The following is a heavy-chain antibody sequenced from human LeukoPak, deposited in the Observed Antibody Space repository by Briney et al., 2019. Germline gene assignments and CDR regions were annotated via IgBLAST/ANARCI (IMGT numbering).Heavy chain of an antibody. Sequence: GGSLRLSCAASGFTFSSYWMSWVRQAPGKGLGWVANIKQDGSEKYYVDSVKGRFTISRDNAKNSLYLQMNSLRAEDTAVYYCARDGLGSSWFMDVWGKGTTVTVSS. J-gene: IGHJ6*03. D-gene: IGHD6-13*01. V-gene: IGHV3-7*01. CDR1: GFTFSSYW. CDR3: ARDGLGSSWFMDV. CDR2: IKQDGSEK.